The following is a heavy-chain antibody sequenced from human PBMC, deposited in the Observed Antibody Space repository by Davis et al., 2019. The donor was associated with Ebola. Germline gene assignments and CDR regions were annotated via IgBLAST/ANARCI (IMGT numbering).Heavy chain of an antibody. CDR1: GDSFSSHW. V-gene: IGHV5-51*01. CDR2: IYTGDSDT. CDR3: ASLRRTITGMDDGFDI. J-gene: IGHJ3*02. D-gene: IGHD2-8*02. Sequence: GESLKISCKDSGDSFSSHWIGWVRQTPGKGLEWMGIIYTGDSDTRYSPSFRGQVTISADRSIKTAYLRWGSLRASDTAMYYCASLRRTITGMDDGFDIWGQGTMVTVSS.